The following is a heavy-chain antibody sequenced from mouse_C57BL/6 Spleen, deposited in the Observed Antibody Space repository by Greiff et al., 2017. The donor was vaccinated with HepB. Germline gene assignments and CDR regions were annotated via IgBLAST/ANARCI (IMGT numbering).Heavy chain of an antibody. CDR3: ARLGLTTVVADY. CDR2: INPGSGGT. Sequence: VQLQQSGAELVRPGTSVKVSCKASGYAFTNYLIEWVKQRPGQGLEWIGVINPGSGGTNYNEKFKGKATLTEDKSSSTAYMQLSSLTSEDSAVYFCARLGLTTVVADYWGQGTTLTVSS. D-gene: IGHD1-1*01. CDR1: GYAFTNYL. J-gene: IGHJ2*01. V-gene: IGHV1-54*01.